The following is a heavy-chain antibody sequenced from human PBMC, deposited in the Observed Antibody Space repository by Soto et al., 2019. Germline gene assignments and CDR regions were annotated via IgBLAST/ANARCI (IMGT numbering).Heavy chain of an antibody. CDR2: IWYDGTNK. V-gene: IGHV3-33*01. CDR1: GFTFSSYD. D-gene: IGHD3-10*01. CDR3: ARNSLLSPWTLNY. J-gene: IGHJ4*02. Sequence: GGSLRLSCAASGFTFSSYDMHWVRQAPGKGLEWVAVIWYDGTNKYYVDSVKGRFTISRDNSQNTLYLQMNSLRAEDTAVYYCARNSLLSPWTLNYWGQGTLV.